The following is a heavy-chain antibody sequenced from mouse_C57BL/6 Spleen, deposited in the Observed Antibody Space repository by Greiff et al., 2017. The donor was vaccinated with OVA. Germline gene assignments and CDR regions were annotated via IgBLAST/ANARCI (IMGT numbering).Heavy chain of an antibody. D-gene: IGHD2-3*01. CDR2: IYPGDGDT. CDR3: ARSHDGYWDYFDD. V-gene: IGHV1-82*01. J-gene: IGHJ2*01. CDR1: GYAFSSSW. Sequence: VQLQQSGPELVKPGASVKISCKASGYAFSSSWMNWVKQRPGKGLEWIGRIYPGDGDTNYNGKFKGKATLTADKSSSTAYMQLSSLTSEDSAVYFCARSHDGYWDYFDDWGQGTTLTVSS.